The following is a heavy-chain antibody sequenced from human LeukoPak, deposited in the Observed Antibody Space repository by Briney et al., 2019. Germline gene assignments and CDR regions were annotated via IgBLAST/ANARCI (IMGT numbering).Heavy chain of an antibody. CDR2: FDPEDGET. D-gene: IGHD5-12*01. CDR3: ATATSGYDDAFDI. CDR1: GYTLTELS. J-gene: IGHJ3*02. Sequence: GASVKVSCKVSGYTLTELSMHWVRQAPGKGLEWMGGFDPEDGETIYEQKFQGRVTMTEDTSTDTAYMELSSLRSDDTAVYYCATATSGYDDAFDIWGQGTMVTVSS. V-gene: IGHV1-24*01.